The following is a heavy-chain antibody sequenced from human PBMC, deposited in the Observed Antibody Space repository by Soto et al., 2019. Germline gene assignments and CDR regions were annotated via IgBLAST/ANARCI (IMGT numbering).Heavy chain of an antibody. CDR2: IYYSGST. D-gene: IGHD3-3*01. Sequence: QVQLQESGPGLVKPSQTLSLTCTVSGGSISSGGYYWSWIRQHPGKGLEWIGYIYYSGSTYYNPSLKSRVTISVDTSKNQFYLKLSSVTAADTAVYYCARAITIFGDAFDIWGQGTMVTVSS. J-gene: IGHJ3*02. V-gene: IGHV4-31*03. CDR1: GGSISSGGYY. CDR3: ARAITIFGDAFDI.